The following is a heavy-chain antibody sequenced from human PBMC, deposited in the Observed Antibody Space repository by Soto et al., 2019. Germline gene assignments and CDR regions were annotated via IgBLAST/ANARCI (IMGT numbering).Heavy chain of an antibody. V-gene: IGHV4-39*01. J-gene: IGHJ1*01. CDR1: GGSISSSSYY. Sequence: QLQLQESGPGLVKPSETLSLTCTVSGGSISSSSYYWGWIRQPPGKGLEWIGSIYYSGSTYYNPSLKSRVTISVDTSKNQFSLKLSSVTAADTAVYYCASRDSYCSSTICYRYFQHWGQGTLVTVSS. D-gene: IGHD2-2*01. CDR2: IYYSGST. CDR3: ASRDSYCSSTICYRYFQH.